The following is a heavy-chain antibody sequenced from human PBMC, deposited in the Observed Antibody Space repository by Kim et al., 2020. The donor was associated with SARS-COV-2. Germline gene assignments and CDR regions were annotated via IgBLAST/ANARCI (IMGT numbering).Heavy chain of an antibody. V-gene: IGHV5-51*01. D-gene: IGHD3-3*01. CDR3: ARPYYDFWSGSSTHYYYGMDV. Sequence: GESLKISCKGSGYSFTSYWIGWVRQMPGKGLEWMGIIYPGDSDTRYSPSFQGQVTISADKSISTAYLQWSSLKASDTAMYYCARPYYDFWSGSSTHYYYGMDVWGQGTTVTVSS. CDR2: IYPGDSDT. CDR1: GYSFTSYW. J-gene: IGHJ6*02.